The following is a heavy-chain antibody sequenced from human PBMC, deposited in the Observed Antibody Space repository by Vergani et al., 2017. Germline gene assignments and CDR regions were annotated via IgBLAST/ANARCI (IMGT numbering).Heavy chain of an antibody. CDR2: IDPSDSYT. CDR1: GYSFTSYW. J-gene: IGHJ3*02. D-gene: IGHD3-22*01. Sequence: EVQLVQSGAEVKKPGESLRISCKGSGYSFTSYWISWVRQMPGKGLEWMGRIDPSDSYTNYSPSFQGHVTISADKSISTAYLQWSSLKAPDTAMYYCARHGDYYDSSGYYEAPDAFDIWGQGTMVTVSS. V-gene: IGHV5-10-1*01. CDR3: ARHGDYYDSSGYYEAPDAFDI.